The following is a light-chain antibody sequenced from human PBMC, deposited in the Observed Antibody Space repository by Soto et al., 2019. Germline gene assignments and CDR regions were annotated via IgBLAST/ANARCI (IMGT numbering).Light chain of an antibody. CDR2: SAS. J-gene: IGKJ1*01. Sequence: EIVLTQSPGTLSLSPGERATLSCRASQSVSNNYLAWYQQKPGQAPRLLIYSASRRATGFPDTFSGTGSATAFTLTISSLQSDDVAVYYCQQYYDWPQTFGQGTKVDIK. CDR3: QQYYDWPQT. V-gene: IGKV3-20*01. CDR1: QSVSNNY.